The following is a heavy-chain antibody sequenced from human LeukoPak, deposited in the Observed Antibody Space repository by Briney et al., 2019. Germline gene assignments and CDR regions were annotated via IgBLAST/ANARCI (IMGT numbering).Heavy chain of an antibody. V-gene: IGHV1-2*02. Sequence: ASVKVSCKASGYSFTDSYLHWVRQAPGQGLEWMGWINPNSGGTNYAQKFQGRVTMTRDTSISTAYMELRSLRSDDTAVYYCARMSHARYYYDSSGYYLGYWGQGTLVTVSS. CDR1: GYSFTDSY. D-gene: IGHD3-22*01. CDR3: ARMSHARYYYDSSGYYLGY. J-gene: IGHJ4*02. CDR2: INPNSGGT.